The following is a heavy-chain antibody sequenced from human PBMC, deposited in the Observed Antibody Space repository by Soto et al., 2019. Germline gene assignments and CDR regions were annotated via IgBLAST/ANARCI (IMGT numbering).Heavy chain of an antibody. CDR1: GYTFTGYY. V-gene: IGHV1-46*01. J-gene: IGHJ4*02. CDR2: INPSGGST. CDR3: ARERGAEWLLAPSTDY. D-gene: IGHD6-19*01. Sequence: ASVKVSCKASGYTFTGYYMHWVRQAPGQGLEWMGIINPSGGSTSYAQKFQGRVTMTRDTSTSTVYKELSSLRSEDTAVYYCARERGAEWLLAPSTDYWGQGTLVTVSS.